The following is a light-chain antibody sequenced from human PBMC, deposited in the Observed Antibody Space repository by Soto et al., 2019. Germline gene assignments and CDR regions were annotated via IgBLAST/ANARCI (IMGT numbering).Light chain of an antibody. CDR2: GAS. CDR3: QHYNSYSEA. J-gene: IGKJ1*01. Sequence: EIVLTQSPVTLSLSPGERATLSCRASQSVSNYLAWYQQKPGQAPRLLIYGASSRATGIPARFSGSGSGTEFTLTISSLQPDDFATYYCQHYNSYSEAFGQGTKVDI. V-gene: IGKV3D-15*01. CDR1: QSVSNY.